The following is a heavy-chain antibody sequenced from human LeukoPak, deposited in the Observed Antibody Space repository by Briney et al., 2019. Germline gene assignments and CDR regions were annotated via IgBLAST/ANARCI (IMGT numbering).Heavy chain of an antibody. CDR2: ISYDGSNK. Sequence: PGGSLRLSCAASGFTFSSYAMHWVRQAPGKGLEWVAVISYDGSNKYYADSVKGRFTISRDNSKNTLYPQMNSLRAEDTAVYYCARDFLEMATDYWGQGTLVTVSS. CDR3: ARDFLEMATDY. J-gene: IGHJ4*02. V-gene: IGHV3-30-3*01. CDR1: GFTFSSYA. D-gene: IGHD5-24*01.